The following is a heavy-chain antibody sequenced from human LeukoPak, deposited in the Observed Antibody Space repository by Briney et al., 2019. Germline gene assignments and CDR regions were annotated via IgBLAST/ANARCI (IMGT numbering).Heavy chain of an antibody. Sequence: PGGSLRLSCAASGFTFSSYGMHWVRQAPGKGLEWVAVISYDGSNKYYADSVKGRFTISRDNSKNTLYLQMNSLRAEDTAVYYCAKVRLGYCSGGSCYTPDYWGQGTLVTVSS. CDR2: ISYDGSNK. CDR1: GFTFSSYG. J-gene: IGHJ4*02. CDR3: AKVRLGYCSGGSCYTPDY. V-gene: IGHV3-30*18. D-gene: IGHD2-15*01.